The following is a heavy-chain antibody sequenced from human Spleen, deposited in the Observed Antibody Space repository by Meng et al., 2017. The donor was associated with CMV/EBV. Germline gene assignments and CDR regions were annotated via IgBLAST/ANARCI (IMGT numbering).Heavy chain of an antibody. V-gene: IGHV3-74*01. CDR2: LNGDGSST. Sequence: CAASGFTFSRYCMHWVRQAPGKGLVWVSRLNGDGSSTTYADSVKGRLTISRDNAQNTLYLQMNSLRAEDTAVYFCAREGTKFGVIDNWGQGTLVTVSS. CDR3: AREGTKFGVIDN. CDR1: GFTFSRYC. D-gene: IGHD3-3*01. J-gene: IGHJ4*02.